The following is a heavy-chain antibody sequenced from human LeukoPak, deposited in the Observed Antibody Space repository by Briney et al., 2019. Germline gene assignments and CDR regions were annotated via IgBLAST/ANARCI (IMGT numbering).Heavy chain of an antibody. Sequence: PGGSLRLSCAASGFTFSSYAMHWVRQAPGKGLEYVSAISSDGGSTYYANSVKGRFTISRDNSKNTLYLQMGSLRAEDMAVYYCARERGMAGGAFDIWGQGTMVTVSS. CDR1: GFTFSSYA. D-gene: IGHD1-26*01. V-gene: IGHV3-64*01. CDR3: ARERGMAGGAFDI. J-gene: IGHJ3*02. CDR2: ISSDGGST.